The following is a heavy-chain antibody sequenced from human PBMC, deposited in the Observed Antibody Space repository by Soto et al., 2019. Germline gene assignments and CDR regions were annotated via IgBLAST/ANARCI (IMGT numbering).Heavy chain of an antibody. CDR2: AYHNGLT. CDR3: ARDAAVPGESDRFDY. V-gene: IGHV4-4*02. Sequence: SETLSLTCAVSGDSVTSNVWWSWVRQPPGKGLEWIGEAYHNGLTDYNPSLKSRVTMSVDTSKNEFSLKLTSLTATDTAIYYCARDAAVPGESDRFDYWGQGTLVTVSS. J-gene: IGHJ4*02. CDR1: GDSVTSNVW. D-gene: IGHD6-19*01.